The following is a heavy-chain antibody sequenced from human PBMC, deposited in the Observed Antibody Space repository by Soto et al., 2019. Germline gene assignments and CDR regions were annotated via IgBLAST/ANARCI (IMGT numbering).Heavy chain of an antibody. Sequence: SQTLSLTYAISGDSVSSNSAAWNWIRQSPSRGLEWLGRTYYWSKWYNDYAVSVKSRITINPDTSKNQFSLQLNSVTPEDTAVYYCARDRYSYYDFWSGSLPYYYYGMDVWGQGTTVTVSS. CDR3: ARDRYSYYDFWSGSLPYYYYGMDV. J-gene: IGHJ6*02. D-gene: IGHD3-3*01. CDR1: GDSVSSNSAA. CDR2: TYYWSKWYN. V-gene: IGHV6-1*01.